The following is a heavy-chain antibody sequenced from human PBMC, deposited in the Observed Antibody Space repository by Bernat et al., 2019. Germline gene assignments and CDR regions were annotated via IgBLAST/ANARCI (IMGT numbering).Heavy chain of an antibody. Sequence: EVQLLESGGGLVQPGGSLRLPCAASGFTFSSYAMSWVRQAPGKGLEWVSGISGSGSSTYYAESVKGRFTISRDNSKNTLYLQMNSLRAEDTAVYYCASGYCYGMDVWGQGTAVTVSS. CDR2: ISGSGSST. V-gene: IGHV3-23*01. CDR1: GFTFSSYA. J-gene: IGHJ6*02. CDR3: ASGYCYGMDV.